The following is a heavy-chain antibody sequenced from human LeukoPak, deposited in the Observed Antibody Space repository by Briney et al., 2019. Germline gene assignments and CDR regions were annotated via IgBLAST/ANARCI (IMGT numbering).Heavy chain of an antibody. J-gene: IGHJ4*02. Sequence: SETLSLTCTVSDGSISSGGYYWSWIRQHPGKGLEWIGYIYYSGSTYYNPSLESRVTISVDTSKNQFSLKLSSVTAADTAVYYCARGYSSRNLAYWGQGTLVTVSS. CDR2: IYYSGST. CDR3: ARGYSSRNLAY. D-gene: IGHD6-13*01. CDR1: DGSISSGGYY. V-gene: IGHV4-31*03.